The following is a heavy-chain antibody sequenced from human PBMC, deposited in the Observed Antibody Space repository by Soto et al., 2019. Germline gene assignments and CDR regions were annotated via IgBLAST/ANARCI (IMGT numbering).Heavy chain of an antibody. CDR1: GGSISSGDYY. J-gene: IGHJ4*02. V-gene: IGHV4-30-4*01. D-gene: IGHD4-4*01. CDR2: IYYSGST. CDR3: ARGVGSNYGTMMFDY. Sequence: SETLSLTCTVSGGSISSGDYYWSWIRQPPGKGLEWIGYIYYSGSTYYNPSLKSRVTISVDTSKNQFSLKLSSVTAADTAVYYCARGVGSNYGTMMFDYWGQGTLVTVS.